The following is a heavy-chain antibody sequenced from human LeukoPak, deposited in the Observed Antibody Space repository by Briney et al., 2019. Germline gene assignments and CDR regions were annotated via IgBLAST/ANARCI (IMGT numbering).Heavy chain of an antibody. CDR1: GFTFSSYS. CDR2: ISSSSSYI. D-gene: IGHD5-18*01. J-gene: IGHJ4*02. Sequence: GGSLRLSCAASGFTFSSYSMNWVRQAPGKGLEWVSSISSSSSYIYYADSVKGRFTISRDNAKNSLYLQMNSLRAEDTAVYYCASREGGGYSYGSRFGDYWGQGTLVTVSS. V-gene: IGHV3-21*01. CDR3: ASREGGGYSYGSRFGDY.